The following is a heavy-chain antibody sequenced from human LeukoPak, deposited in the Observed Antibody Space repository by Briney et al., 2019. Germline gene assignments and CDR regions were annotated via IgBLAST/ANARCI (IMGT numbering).Heavy chain of an antibody. CDR1: GFTFSSYG. Sequence: QPGRSLRLSYAASGFTFSSYGMHWVRQAPGKGLEWVAFIQYDGSNKNFADSVKGRFTITRDNSKNTLYLQMNTLRPEDTAVYYCAKDLPGDYWGQGTLVTVSS. D-gene: IGHD3-10*01. CDR3: AKDLPGDY. CDR2: IQYDGSNK. J-gene: IGHJ4*02. V-gene: IGHV3-30*02.